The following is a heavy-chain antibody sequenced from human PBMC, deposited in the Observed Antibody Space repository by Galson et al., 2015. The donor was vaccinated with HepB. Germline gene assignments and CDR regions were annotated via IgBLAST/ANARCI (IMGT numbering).Heavy chain of an antibody. D-gene: IGHD3-3*01. J-gene: IGHJ3*02. CDR1: DYTFTSYG. V-gene: IGHV1-18*01. CDR2: ISAYNGNT. CDR3: ARDTYYGVVIGDDAFDI. Sequence: SVKVSCKASDYTFTSYGITWVRQAPGQGLEWMGGISAYNGNTNYAQKFQGRATMTTDTSTSTAYMEMRSLRSDDTAVYYCARDTYYGVVIGDDAFDIWGQGTMVTVSS.